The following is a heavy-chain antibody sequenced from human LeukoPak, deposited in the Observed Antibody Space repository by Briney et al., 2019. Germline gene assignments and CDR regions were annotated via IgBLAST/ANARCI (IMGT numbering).Heavy chain of an antibody. J-gene: IGHJ4*02. CDR1: GGSISSYY. CDR2: IYYSGST. Sequence: SETLSLTCTVAGGSISSYYWSWIRQPPGKGLEWIGYIYYSGSTNYNPSLKSRVTISVDTSKNQFSLKLSSVTAADTAVYYCARGVIAVAGYFDYWGQGTLVTVSS. CDR3: ARGVIAVAGYFDY. V-gene: IGHV4-59*01. D-gene: IGHD6-19*01.